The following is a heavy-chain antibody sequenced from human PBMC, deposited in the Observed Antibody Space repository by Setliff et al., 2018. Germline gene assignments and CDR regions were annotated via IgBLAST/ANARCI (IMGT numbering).Heavy chain of an antibody. D-gene: IGHD1-26*01. CDR1: GYSFTSFD. CDR3: ARGVGAVGDF. Sequence: ASVKVSCKTSGYSFTSFDVNWVRQATGQGLEWLGYIKPSDGGTKYAQKFQGRVTMTRDISTSTFYMELSSLTSEDTALYYCARGVGAVGDFWGQGTLVTVSS. CDR2: IKPSDGGT. V-gene: IGHV1-8*01. J-gene: IGHJ4*02.